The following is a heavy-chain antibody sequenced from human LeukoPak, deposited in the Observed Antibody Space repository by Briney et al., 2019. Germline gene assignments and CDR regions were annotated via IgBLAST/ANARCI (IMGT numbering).Heavy chain of an antibody. J-gene: IGHJ4*02. CDR1: GFTFTSYA. CDR3: AKDPRDCSGGTCYLRR. Sequence: GGSLRLSCAASGFTFTSYAMSWVRQVPGKGLQWVSTISGSGTITYYADSVKGRFTNSRDNSKSTLYLQMNSLRGEDTALYYCAKDPRDCSGGTCYLRRWGQGTLVTVSS. V-gene: IGHV3-23*01. D-gene: IGHD2-15*01. CDR2: ISGSGTIT.